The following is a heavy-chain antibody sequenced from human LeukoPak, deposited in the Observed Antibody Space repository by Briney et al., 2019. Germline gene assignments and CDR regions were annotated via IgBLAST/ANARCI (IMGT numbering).Heavy chain of an antibody. Sequence: APVKVSCKASRYTFTSYVISSVRQAPGHELEWMGGISAYNGNTNYAQKLQGRVTMTTDTSTSTAYMGLRSVRSDETAVYYCAGSLWVPATIEFPFDYWGQGTLVTVSS. D-gene: IGHD2-2*02. CDR2: ISAYNGNT. CDR3: AGSLWVPATIEFPFDY. CDR1: RYTFTSYV. V-gene: IGHV1-18*01. J-gene: IGHJ4*02.